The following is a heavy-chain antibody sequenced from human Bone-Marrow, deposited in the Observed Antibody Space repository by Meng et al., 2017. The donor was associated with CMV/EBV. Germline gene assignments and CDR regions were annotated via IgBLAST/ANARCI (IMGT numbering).Heavy chain of an antibody. CDR1: GFTFSSYA. Sequence: GESLKISCAVSGFTFSSYAMSCVRQAPGKGLEWVSAISGSGGSTFYADPVKGRFTISRDNSKDTLYLQMNSLRAEDTAVYYCAKVWGGYCSGITCYSPYYYYGMDVWGQGTTVTVSS. CDR3: AKVWGGYCSGITCYSPYYYYGMDV. J-gene: IGHJ6*02. CDR2: ISGSGGST. V-gene: IGHV3-23*01. D-gene: IGHD2-2*02.